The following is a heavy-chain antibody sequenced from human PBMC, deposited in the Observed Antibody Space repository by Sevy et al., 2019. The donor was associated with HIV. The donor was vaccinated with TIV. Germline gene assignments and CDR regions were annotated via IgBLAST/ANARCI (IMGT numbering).Heavy chain of an antibody. J-gene: IGHJ6*02. V-gene: IGHV3-9*01. D-gene: IGHD2-21*01. CDR1: GFPFNDHA. CDR2: ISWNSRNI. CDR3: ANDINLGCDGVNCYSYYYYFYGLDV. Sequence: GGSLRLSCAASGFPFNDHAMHWVRQVPGKGLEWVSGISWNSRNIGYADSVKGRFTISRDNTRNFVSLEMHSLRPEDTALYYCANDINLGCDGVNCYSYYYYFYGLDVWGQGTTVTVSS.